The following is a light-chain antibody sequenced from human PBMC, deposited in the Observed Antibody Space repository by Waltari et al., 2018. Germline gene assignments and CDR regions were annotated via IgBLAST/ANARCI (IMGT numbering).Light chain of an antibody. J-gene: IGLJ3*02. V-gene: IGLV3-10*01. Sequence: SYELTQPPWVSVSPGQTARITCSGDAFPKNYAYWYPQKSGQAPVLVIYEDRKRPTGIPGRFSGSSSGTVATCTIAGAQVDDEADYHCYSTHSSGNVFGGGTKLTVL. CDR3: YSTHSSGNV. CDR1: AFPKNY. CDR2: EDR.